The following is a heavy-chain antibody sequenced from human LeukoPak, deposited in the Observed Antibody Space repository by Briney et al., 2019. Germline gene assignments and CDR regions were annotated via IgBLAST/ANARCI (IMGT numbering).Heavy chain of an antibody. CDR3: ARKQRLVPREIWYFDL. CDR2: INHSGST. Sequence: PSETLSLTCAVYGGSFSGYYWSWIRQPPGKGLEWIGEINHSGSTNYNPSLKSRVTISVDTSKNQFSLKLSSVTAADTAVYYCARKQRLVPREIWYFDLWGRGTLVTVSS. V-gene: IGHV4-34*01. J-gene: IGHJ2*01. D-gene: IGHD6-13*01. CDR1: GGSFSGYY.